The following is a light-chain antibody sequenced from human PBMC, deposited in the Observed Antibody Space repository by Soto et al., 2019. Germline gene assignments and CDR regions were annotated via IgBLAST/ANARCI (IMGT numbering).Light chain of an antibody. CDR1: QSVSGSD. V-gene: IGKV3D-20*02. CDR2: GVS. J-gene: IGKJ5*01. Sequence: EVVFTQSPGTLSLSPGERTTLSCSASQSVSGSDLAWYQQKPGQAPRLLISGVSNRATGTPDRFSGSGSGTDFTLTISSLEPEDFAVYYCQQRSNWPITFGQGTRLEIK. CDR3: QQRSNWPIT.